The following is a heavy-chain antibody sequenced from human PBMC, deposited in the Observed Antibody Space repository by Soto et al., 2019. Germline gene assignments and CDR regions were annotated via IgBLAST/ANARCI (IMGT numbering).Heavy chain of an antibody. CDR2: IYPGDSDT. CDR1: GYSFTSYW. Sequence: PGESLKISCKGSGYSFTSYWIGWVRQMPGKGLEWMGIIYPGDSDTRYSPSFQGQVAISADKSISTAYLQWSSLKASDTAMYYCARFSYDFLTGYPAPFDYWGQGTLVTVSS. V-gene: IGHV5-51*01. CDR3: ARFSYDFLTGYPAPFDY. D-gene: IGHD3-9*01. J-gene: IGHJ4*02.